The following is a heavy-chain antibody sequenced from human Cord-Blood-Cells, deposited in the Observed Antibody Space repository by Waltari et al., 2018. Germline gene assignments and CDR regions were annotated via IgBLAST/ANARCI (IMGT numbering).Heavy chain of an antibody. CDR1: ARSFRGYS. J-gene: IGHJ3*02. CDR2: INHSGST. Sequence: VLPPQPGARPVKLSATLSHPCAVSARSFRGYSWLWYTPPPGRGLDWIGEINHSGSTNYNPSLKSRVTISVDTSKNQFSLKLSSVTAADTAVYYCARSYEYSSSDAFDIWGQGTMVTVSS. V-gene: IGHV4-34*01. D-gene: IGHD6-6*01. CDR3: ARSYEYSSSDAFDI.